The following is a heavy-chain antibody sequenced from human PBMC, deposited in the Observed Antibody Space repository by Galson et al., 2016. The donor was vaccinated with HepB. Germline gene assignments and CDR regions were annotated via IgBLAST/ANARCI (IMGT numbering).Heavy chain of an antibody. CDR1: GGSFSNYA. V-gene: IGHV1-69*06. Sequence: QSGAEVKKPGESLRISCKASGGSFSNYAISWVRQAPGRGLEWMGGIIPIFGPANYPQKFQGRVTITADRSTSTAYLDLSSLRSEDTAVYYCARGSRLAYNFDGGKFYYYFDYWGQGTLVTVSS. J-gene: IGHJ4*02. D-gene: IGHD2-15*01. CDR3: ARGSRLAYNFDGGKFYYYFDY. CDR2: IIPIFGPA.